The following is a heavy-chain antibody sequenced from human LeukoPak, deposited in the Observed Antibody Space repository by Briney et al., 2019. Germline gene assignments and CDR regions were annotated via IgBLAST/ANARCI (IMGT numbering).Heavy chain of an antibody. CDR3: DSGRY. J-gene: IGHJ4*02. Sequence: GGSLRLSCAASGITFSRYNMNWVRQDPGKGLEWVSYISSNSSAIYYADSVKGRFTISRDNAKNSLYLQMNSLRAEDTAVYYCDSGRYWGQGTLVTVSS. V-gene: IGHV3-48*04. CDR2: ISSNSSAI. D-gene: IGHD1-26*01. CDR1: GITFSRYN.